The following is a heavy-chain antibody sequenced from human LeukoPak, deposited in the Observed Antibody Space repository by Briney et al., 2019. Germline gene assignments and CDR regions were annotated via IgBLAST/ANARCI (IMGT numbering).Heavy chain of an antibody. CDR1: GGSISSCY. J-gene: IGHJ5*02. CDR3: ARTRMAGTGGWFDP. Sequence: PSETLSLTCTVSGGSISSCYWSWIRQPAGKGLEWIGRIYTSGSTNYNPSLKSRVTISVDTSKNQFSLKLSSVTAADTAVYYCARTRMAGTGGWFDPWGQGTLVTVSS. D-gene: IGHD6-19*01. V-gene: IGHV4-4*07. CDR2: IYTSGST.